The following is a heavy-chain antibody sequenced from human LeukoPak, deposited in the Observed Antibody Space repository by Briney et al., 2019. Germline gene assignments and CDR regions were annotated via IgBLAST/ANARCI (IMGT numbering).Heavy chain of an antibody. CDR1: GFTFSSYS. V-gene: IGHV3-48*01. Sequence: GGSLRLSCAASGFTFSSYSMNWVRQAPGKELEWVSYISSSSSTIYYADSVKGRFTISRDNAKNSLYLQMNSLRAEDTAVYYCARQAPVTVTASSFDYWGQGTLVTVSS. CDR2: ISSSSSTI. CDR3: ARQAPVTVTASSFDY. D-gene: IGHD4-17*01. J-gene: IGHJ4*02.